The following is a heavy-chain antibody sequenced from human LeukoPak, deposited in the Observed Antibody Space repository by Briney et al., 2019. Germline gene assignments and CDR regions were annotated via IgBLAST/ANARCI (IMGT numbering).Heavy chain of an antibody. V-gene: IGHV4-61*02. CDR1: GGSISSGSYY. CDR2: IYTSGGT. D-gene: IGHD6-13*01. CDR3: ARVRQLLDYWYFDL. J-gene: IGHJ2*01. Sequence: SQTLSLTCTVSGGSISSGSYYWSWIRQLAGKGLEWIGRIYTSGGTNYNPSLKSRVTISVDTSKNQFSLKLSSVTAADTAVYYCARVRQLLDYWYFDLWGRGTLVTVSS.